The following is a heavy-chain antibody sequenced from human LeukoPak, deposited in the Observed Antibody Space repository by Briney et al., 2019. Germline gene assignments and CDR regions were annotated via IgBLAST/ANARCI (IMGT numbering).Heavy chain of an antibody. D-gene: IGHD1-26*01. CDR3: ARGVWSGSYYLHFDY. V-gene: IGHV1-8*03. CDR1: GYTFTGYY. CDR2: MNPNSGNT. J-gene: IGHJ4*02. Sequence: ASVKVSCKASGYTFTGYYMHWVRQATGQGLEWMGWMNPNSGNTGYAQKFQGRVTITRNTSISTAYMELSSLRSEDTAVYYCARGVWSGSYYLHFDYWGQGTLVTVSS.